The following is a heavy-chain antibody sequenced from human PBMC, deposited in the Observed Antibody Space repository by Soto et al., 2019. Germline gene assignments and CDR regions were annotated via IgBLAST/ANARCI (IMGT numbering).Heavy chain of an antibody. Sequence: QVQLVESGGGVVQPGRSLRLSCAASGFTFSSYSMHWVRQAPGKGLEWVAAMSFDGNSKYFADSVKGRFTISRDNSKNTLSLQMNSLGADDSAVYYCARGRSVIDHDDFEYWGQATLVTVSS. CDR1: GFTFSSYS. CDR3: ARGRSVIDHDDFEY. V-gene: IGHV3-30-3*01. CDR2: MSFDGNSK. D-gene: IGHD2-21*01. J-gene: IGHJ4*02.